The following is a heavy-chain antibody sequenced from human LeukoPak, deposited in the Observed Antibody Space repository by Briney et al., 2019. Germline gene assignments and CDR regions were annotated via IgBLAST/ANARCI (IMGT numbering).Heavy chain of an antibody. CDR1: GFTFSSYA. J-gene: IGHJ4*02. D-gene: IGHD6-19*01. CDR3: ARSSGWRLYYFDY. CDR2: ISYDGSNK. Sequence: GRSLRLTCAASGFTFSSYAMHWVRQAPGKGLEWVAVISYDGSNKYYADSVKGRFTISRDNSKNKLYLQMNSLRAEDTAVYYCARSSGWRLYYFDYWGQGTLVSVSS. V-gene: IGHV3-30*04.